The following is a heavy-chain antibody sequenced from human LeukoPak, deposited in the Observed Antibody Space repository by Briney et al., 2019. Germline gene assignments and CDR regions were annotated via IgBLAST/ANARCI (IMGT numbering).Heavy chain of an antibody. J-gene: IGHJ4*02. D-gene: IGHD3-10*01. CDR3: ASEHRYYYGSGNLGFDY. CDR2: IKQDGSEK. Sequence: GGSLRLSCAASGFTFSSYAIQWVRQAPGKGLEWVANIKQDGSEKYYVDSVEGRFTISRDNAKNSPYLQMNSLRAEDTAVYYCASEHRYYYGSGNLGFDYWGQGTLVTVSS. CDR1: GFTFSSYA. V-gene: IGHV3-7*01.